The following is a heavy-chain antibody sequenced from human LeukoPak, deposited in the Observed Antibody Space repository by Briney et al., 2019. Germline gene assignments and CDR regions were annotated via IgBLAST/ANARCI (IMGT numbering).Heavy chain of an antibody. CDR3: ATVSVTPSILEWLLYPPRIFDY. CDR1: GYTFSGYY. J-gene: IGHJ4*02. D-gene: IGHD3-3*01. CDR2: INANSGDT. Sequence: GASVKVSCKASGYTFSGYYMYWVRQAPGQGLEWMGWINANSGDTNYAQKFQGRVTMTRDMSSTTAHMELSRLRSDDTAVYYCATVSVTPSILEWLLYPPRIFDYWGQGTLVTVSS. V-gene: IGHV1-2*02.